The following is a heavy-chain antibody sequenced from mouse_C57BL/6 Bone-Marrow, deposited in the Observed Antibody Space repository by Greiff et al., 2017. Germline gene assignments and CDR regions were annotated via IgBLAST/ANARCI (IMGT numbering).Heavy chain of an antibody. CDR1: GYTFTSYW. D-gene: IGHD2-5*01. J-gene: IGHJ1*03. Sequence: VQLQQPGAELVKPGASVKMSCKASGYTFTSYWINWVKQRPGQGLEWIGDIYPGSGSTNYNEKFKSKATLTVDTSSSTAYMQLSSLTSEDSAVYYCARPYNTNYWYFDFWGTGTTVTVSS. CDR3: ARPYNTNYWYFDF. V-gene: IGHV1-55*01. CDR2: IYPGSGST.